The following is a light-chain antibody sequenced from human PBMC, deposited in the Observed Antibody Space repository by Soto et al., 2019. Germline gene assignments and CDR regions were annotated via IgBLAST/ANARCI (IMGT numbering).Light chain of an antibody. CDR3: QQYDNLPRT. CDR1: QDISNY. V-gene: IGKV1-33*01. Sequence: DIQMTQSPSSLSASVGDRVTITCQASQDISNYLNWYQQKPGKAPKLLIYDASNLETGVPSRFSGSGSGTDFTFTISSLQAEDIAKYYCQQYDNLPRTFGGGTKVEIK. CDR2: DAS. J-gene: IGKJ4*01.